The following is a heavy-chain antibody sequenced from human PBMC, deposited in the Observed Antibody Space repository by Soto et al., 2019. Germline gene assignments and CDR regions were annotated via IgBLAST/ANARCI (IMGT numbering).Heavy chain of an antibody. CDR3: ARLLERPPYYYYGMDV. D-gene: IGHD1-1*01. Sequence: GGSLRLSCAASGFTFSSYSMNWVRQAPGKGLEWVSSISSSSSYIYYADSVKGRFTISRDNAKNSLYLQMNSLRAEDTAVYYCARLLERPPYYYYGMDVWGQGTTVTVSS. J-gene: IGHJ6*02. CDR2: ISSSSSYI. V-gene: IGHV3-21*01. CDR1: GFTFSSYS.